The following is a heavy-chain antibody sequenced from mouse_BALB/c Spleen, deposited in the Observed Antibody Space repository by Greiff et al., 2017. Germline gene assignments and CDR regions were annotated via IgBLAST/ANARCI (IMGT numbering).Heavy chain of an antibody. J-gene: IGHJ2*01. CDR2: ISYSGST. D-gene: IGHD6-2*01. CDR3: ARSGKSFSSYYFDY. V-gene: IGHV3-8*02. Sequence: EVKLMESGPSLVKPSQTLSLTCSVTGDSITSGYWNWIRKFPGNKLEYMGYISYSGSTYYNPSLKSRISITRDTSKNQYYLQLNSVTTEDTATYYCARSGKSFSSYYFDYWGQGTTLTVSS. CDR1: GDSITSGY.